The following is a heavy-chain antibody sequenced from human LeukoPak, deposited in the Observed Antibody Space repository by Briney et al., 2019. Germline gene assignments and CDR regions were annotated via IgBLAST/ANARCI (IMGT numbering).Heavy chain of an antibody. Sequence: SETLSLTCAVYGGSFSGYYWSWIRQPPWKGLEWIGEINHGGSTNYNPSLRSRVTISVDTSKNQFSLKLSSVTAADTAVYYCARARRDSSSWNPHFDYWGQGTLVTVSS. J-gene: IGHJ4*02. D-gene: IGHD6-13*01. CDR3: ARARRDSSSWNPHFDY. CDR1: GGSFSGYY. CDR2: INHGGST. V-gene: IGHV4-34*01.